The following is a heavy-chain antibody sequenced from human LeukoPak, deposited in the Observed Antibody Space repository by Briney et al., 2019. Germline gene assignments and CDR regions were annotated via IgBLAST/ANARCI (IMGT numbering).Heavy chain of an antibody. CDR1: GGSISSSSYY. CDR3: ARQGWQLVPTYYFDY. CDR2: IYTSGST. J-gene: IGHJ4*02. Sequence: SETLSLTCTVSGGSISSSSYYWSWIRQPAGKGLERIGRIYTSGSTNYNPSLKSRVTMSVDTSKNQFSLKLSSVTAADTAVYYCARQGWQLVPTYYFDYWGQGTLVTVSS. V-gene: IGHV4-61*02. D-gene: IGHD6-6*01.